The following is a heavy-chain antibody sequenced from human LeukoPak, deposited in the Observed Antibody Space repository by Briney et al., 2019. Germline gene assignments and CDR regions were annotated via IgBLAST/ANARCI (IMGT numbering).Heavy chain of an antibody. J-gene: IGHJ1*01. CDR1: GGSINNTLFY. CDR3: ARDSSNGSGSFAEYFQH. Sequence: SETLSLTCTVSGGSINNTLFYWGWIRQPPGKGLEWIGTVYYDGINYSSPSLKSRVATSVDTSKNQFSLKLSSVTAADTAVYYCARDSSNGSGSFAEYFQHWGQGTLVTVSS. CDR2: VYYDGIN. V-gene: IGHV4-39*07. D-gene: IGHD3-10*01.